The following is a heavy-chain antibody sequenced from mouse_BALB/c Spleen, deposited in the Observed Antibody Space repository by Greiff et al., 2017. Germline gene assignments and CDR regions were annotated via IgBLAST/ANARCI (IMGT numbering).Heavy chain of an antibody. D-gene: IGHD2-1*01. J-gene: IGHJ2*01. CDR2: IDPENGNT. Sequence: EVQLQQSGAELVRPGALVKLSCKASGFNIKDYYMHWVKQRPEQGLEWIGWIDPENGNTIYDPKFQGKASITADTSSNTAYLPLSSLTSEDTAVYYCARVGGNYRDYWGQGTTLTVSS. CDR3: ARVGGNYRDY. CDR1: GFNIKDYY. V-gene: IGHV14-1*02.